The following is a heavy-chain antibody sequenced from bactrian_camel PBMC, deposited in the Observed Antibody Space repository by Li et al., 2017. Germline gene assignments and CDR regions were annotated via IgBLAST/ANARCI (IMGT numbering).Heavy chain of an antibody. J-gene: IGHJ4*01. V-gene: IGHV3S6*01. CDR2: IFSDGSKS. CDR1: GFTFSREG. D-gene: IGHD3*01. CDR3: AAYGSCAF. Sequence: HVQLVESGGGLVQPGGSLRLSCAASGFTFSREGMSWTRQAPGKGLEWLSGIFSDGSKSFYANSVKGRFTISRDDAKNTLYLQMNSLKTEDTAHYYCAAYGSCAFWGQGTQVTVS.